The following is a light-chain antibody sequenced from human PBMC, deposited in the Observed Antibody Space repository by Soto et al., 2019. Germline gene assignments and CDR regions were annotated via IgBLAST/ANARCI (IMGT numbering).Light chain of an antibody. V-gene: IGKV1-39*01. CDR3: QQSSSTPLT. CDR2: AAS. J-gene: IGKJ4*01. Sequence: DIQMTQSPSSLSASVGDRVTITCRASESISSYLNWYQQKPGKAPKLLIYAASSLQSGVPSRFSGSGSGTECTLTISSLQPEDFATYYCQQSSSTPLTFGRGTKVEIK. CDR1: ESISSY.